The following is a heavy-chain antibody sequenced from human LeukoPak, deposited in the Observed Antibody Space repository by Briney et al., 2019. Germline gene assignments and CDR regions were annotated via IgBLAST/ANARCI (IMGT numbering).Heavy chain of an antibody. V-gene: IGHV4-31*03. D-gene: IGHD3-3*01. CDR1: GGSISSGGYY. J-gene: IGHJ4*02. CDR3: ARVVPIFGVVTDRVYYFDY. CDR2: IYYSGST. Sequence: SETLSLTCTVSGGSISSGGYYWSWIRQHPGKGLEWIGYIYYSGSTYYNPSLKSRVTISVDTSENQFSPKLSSVTAADTAVYYCARVVPIFGVVTDRVYYFDYWGQGTLVTVSS.